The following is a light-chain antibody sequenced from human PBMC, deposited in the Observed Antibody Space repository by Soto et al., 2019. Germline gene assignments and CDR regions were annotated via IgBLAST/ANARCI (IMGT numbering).Light chain of an antibody. CDR2: GAS. J-gene: IGKJ1*01. Sequence: EIVMTQSPATLSVSPGERATLSCRASQSVNSNLVLYQQKPGQAPRLLIYGASTRATGIPGRFSGSGYGTEFTLTISSLQSADFAVYYCQQYNNWLWTFGQGNKVEIK. V-gene: IGKV3-15*01. CDR3: QQYNNWLWT. CDR1: QSVNSN.